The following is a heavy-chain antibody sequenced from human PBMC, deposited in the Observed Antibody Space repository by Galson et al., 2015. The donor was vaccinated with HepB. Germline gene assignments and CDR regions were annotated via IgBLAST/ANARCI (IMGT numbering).Heavy chain of an antibody. V-gene: IGHV5-51*01. J-gene: IGHJ4*02. CDR3: ARGGEGGVQVAGPFDY. D-gene: IGHD2-8*02. Sequence: QSGAEVKKPGESLKISCEGSGFRFRNYWIAWVRQMPGKGLECMGIIYPDDSDTRYSPSFQGQVTISVDKSITTAYLQWTSLKASDTAIYYCARGGEGGVQVAGPFDYWGQGTLVTVSS. CDR2: IYPDDSDT. CDR1: GFRFRNYW.